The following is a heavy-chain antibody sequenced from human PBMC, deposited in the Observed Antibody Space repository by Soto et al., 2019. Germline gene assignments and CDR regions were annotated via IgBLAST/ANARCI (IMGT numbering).Heavy chain of an antibody. CDR1: GFTFSNYA. CDR3: AKDGAIAAADYFFDY. Sequence: QVQLVESGGGVVQPGRSLKLSCAASGFTFSNYAIHWVRQAPGKGLEWVAVIASDGKDKRYADSVKGRFTISRDNSKNTVYLHMNSLRGEYTAVYYCAKDGAIAAADYFFDYWGQGSLVTVSS. CDR2: IASDGKDK. J-gene: IGHJ4*02. V-gene: IGHV3-30*18. D-gene: IGHD6-13*01.